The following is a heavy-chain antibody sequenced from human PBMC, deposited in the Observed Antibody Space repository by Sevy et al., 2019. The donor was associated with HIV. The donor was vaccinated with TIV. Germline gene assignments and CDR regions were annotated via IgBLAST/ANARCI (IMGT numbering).Heavy chain of an antibody. D-gene: IGHD6-13*01. CDR2: ISGSGDIT. Sequence: GGSLRLSCAASGFTFSRFAMSWVRQAPGKGLEWVSNISGSGDITYYEQSVKGRFTISRDNSKNTLSLQMNSLRAEDTAIYFCAKTDRISALGQFDYWGQGTLVTVSS. CDR3: AKTDRISALGQFDY. CDR1: GFTFSRFA. J-gene: IGHJ4*02. V-gene: IGHV3-23*01.